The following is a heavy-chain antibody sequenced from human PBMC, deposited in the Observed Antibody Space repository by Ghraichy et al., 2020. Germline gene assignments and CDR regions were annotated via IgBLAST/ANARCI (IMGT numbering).Heavy chain of an antibody. J-gene: IGHJ4*01. D-gene: IGHD6-6*01. V-gene: IGHV3-74*01. CDR1: GFTFNTHW. Sequence: GGSLRLSCAASGFTFNTHWMHWVGQAPGKGLVWVSRIYSDGSGTRYADSVKGRFTISRDNAKNTLYLQMNRLRAEDTGVYYSARGGFYSTSSLDYWGQGTLVTVSS. CDR2: IYSDGSGT. CDR3: ARGGFYSTSSLDY.